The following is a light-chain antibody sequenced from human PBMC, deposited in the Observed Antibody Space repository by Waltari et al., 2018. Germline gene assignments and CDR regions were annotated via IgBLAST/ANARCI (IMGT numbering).Light chain of an antibody. CDR1: QSISSW. CDR3: QQYNSYSQT. V-gene: IGKV1-5*03. Sequence: DIQMPQSPSTLSASVGDRVTITCRASQSISSWLAWYKQKQGKAPKLLIYKASSLESGVPSRFSGSGSGTEFTLTISSLQPDDFATYYCQQYNSYSQTFGQGTKVEIK. J-gene: IGKJ1*01. CDR2: KAS.